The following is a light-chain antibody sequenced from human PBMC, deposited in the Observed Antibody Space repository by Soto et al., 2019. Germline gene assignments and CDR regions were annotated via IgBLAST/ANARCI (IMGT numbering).Light chain of an antibody. V-gene: IGKV1-39*01. Sequence: DIQMTQSPSSLSASIGDRVTITCRASQSIGNYLNWYQQKPGEAPKLLIFAASSLQSGVPSRFSGSGSETDFPLPNSSLPPAEFATYYCPQSYRSPWTVGQGAKVEIK. J-gene: IGKJ1*01. CDR3: PQSYRSPWT. CDR1: QSIGNY. CDR2: AAS.